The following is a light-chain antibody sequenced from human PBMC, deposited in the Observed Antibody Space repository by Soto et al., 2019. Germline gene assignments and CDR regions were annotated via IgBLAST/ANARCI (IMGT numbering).Light chain of an antibody. CDR2: EVI. Sequence: QSALTQPPSASGSPGQSGTISCTGTSSDVGGYNYVSWYQQHPGKAPKVMIYEVIKRPSGVPDRFSGSKSGNTASLTVSGLQAEDEADYYCSSYAGSNSVVFGGGTKLTVL. V-gene: IGLV2-8*01. CDR1: SSDVGGYNY. CDR3: SSYAGSNSVV. J-gene: IGLJ2*01.